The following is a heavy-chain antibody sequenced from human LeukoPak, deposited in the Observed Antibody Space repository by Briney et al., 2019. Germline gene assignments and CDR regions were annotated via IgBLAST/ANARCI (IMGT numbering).Heavy chain of an antibody. CDR3: ARVSRYFDWLPNNYGMDV. CDR1: GYPFTSSG. Sequence: ASVKLSCTASGYPFTSSGISWVREAPGQGLEGMGWTSAYNGNTNYAQKLQGRVTMTTDTSTSTAYMALRSLRSDDTAVYYWARVSRYFDWLPNNYGMDVWGKGTTVTVSS. D-gene: IGHD3-9*01. CDR2: TSAYNGNT. V-gene: IGHV1-18*04. J-gene: IGHJ6*04.